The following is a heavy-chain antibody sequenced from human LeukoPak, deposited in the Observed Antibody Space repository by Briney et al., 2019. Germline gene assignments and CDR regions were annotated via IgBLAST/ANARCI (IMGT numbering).Heavy chain of an antibody. V-gene: IGHV4-30-2*06. Sequence: SETLSLTCGVSGGSISSGGYSWSWIRQSPGKGLEWIGYIYQSGSIHYNPSLKGRATIAADRSRNQFSLRLSSVTAADTAVYYCARSPRGIGVYYFNYWGQGTLVTVSS. D-gene: IGHD2-8*01. CDR3: ARSPRGIGVYYFNY. CDR2: IYQSGSI. J-gene: IGHJ4*02. CDR1: GGSISSGGYS.